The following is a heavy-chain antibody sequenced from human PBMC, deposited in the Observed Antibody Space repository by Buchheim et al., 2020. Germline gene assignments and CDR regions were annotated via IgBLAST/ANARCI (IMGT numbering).Heavy chain of an antibody. CDR1: GFTVSSQP. V-gene: IGHV3-23*01. D-gene: IGHD2-15*01. Sequence: EVRLSESGGGLVQPGGSLRLSCEASGFTVSSQPMSWVRQAPGKGLEWVSVISGSGDSTNYADSVKGRLTISRDNSKNTPYLQINSPRAEDTAVYYCAKEGGGSPYYYYGVDVWGQGTT. CDR3: AKEGGGSPYYYYGVDV. J-gene: IGHJ6*02. CDR2: ISGSGDST.